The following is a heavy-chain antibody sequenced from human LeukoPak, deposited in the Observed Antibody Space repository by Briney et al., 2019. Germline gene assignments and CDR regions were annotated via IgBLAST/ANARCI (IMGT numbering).Heavy chain of an antibody. CDR2: INPSSGRT. Sequence: ASVKVSCKASGSTFTGYYMHWVRQAPGQGLEWMGWINPSSGRTNYAQNFQDRVAMTRDTSISTAYMELSSLRSDDTAVYYCARGSSIHVLLYHYYYMDVWGKGTTVAVSS. CDR3: ARGSSIHVLLYHYYYMDV. D-gene: IGHD2-2*01. V-gene: IGHV1-2*02. CDR1: GSTFTGYY. J-gene: IGHJ6*03.